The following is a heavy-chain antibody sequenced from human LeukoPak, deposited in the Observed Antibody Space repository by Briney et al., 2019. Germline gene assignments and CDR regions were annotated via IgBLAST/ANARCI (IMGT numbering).Heavy chain of an antibody. CDR2: IKQDGSEK. J-gene: IGHJ4*02. Sequence: GGSLRLSCAASGFTFSSYWMSWVRQAPGKGLEWVANIKQDGSEKYYVDSVKGRFTISRDNAKNSLYLQMNSLRVEGTSVYYRARGVAVDYWGQGTLVTVSS. V-gene: IGHV3-7*01. CDR3: ARGVAVDY. CDR1: GFTFSSYW.